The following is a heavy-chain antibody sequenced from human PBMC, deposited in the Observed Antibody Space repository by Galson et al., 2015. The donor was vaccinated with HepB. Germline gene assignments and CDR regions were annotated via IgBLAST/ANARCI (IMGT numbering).Heavy chain of an antibody. CDR1: GFTFSSYG. Sequence: SLRLSCAASGFTFSSYGMHWVRQAPGKGLEWVAVISYDGSNKYYADSMKGRFTISRDNSKNTLYLQMNSLRAEDTAVYYCAKDGAYSSGWYYFDYWGQGTLVTVSS. CDR3: AKDGAYSSGWYYFDY. D-gene: IGHD6-19*01. J-gene: IGHJ4*02. CDR2: ISYDGSNK. V-gene: IGHV3-30*18.